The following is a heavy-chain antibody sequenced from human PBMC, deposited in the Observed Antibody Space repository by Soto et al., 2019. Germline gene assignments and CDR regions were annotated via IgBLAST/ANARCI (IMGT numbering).Heavy chain of an antibody. CDR2: ISYDGSNK. Sequence: GGSLRLSCAASGFTFSSYGMHWFRQAPGKGLEWVAVISYDGSNKYYADSVKGRFTISRDNSKNTLYLQMNSLRAEDTAVYYCAVDSSGPYYFDYWGQGTLVTVSS. V-gene: IGHV3-30*03. J-gene: IGHJ4*02. CDR1: GFTFSSYG. D-gene: IGHD3-22*01. CDR3: AVDSSGPYYFDY.